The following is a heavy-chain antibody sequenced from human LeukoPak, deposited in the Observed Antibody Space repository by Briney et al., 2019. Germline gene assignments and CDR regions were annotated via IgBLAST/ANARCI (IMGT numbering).Heavy chain of an antibody. Sequence: SVKVSCKASGGTFSSYAISWVRQAPGQGLEWMGGIIPIFGTANYAQKFQGRVAITADESTSTAYMELSSLRSEDTAVYYCAREEAVRPGAFDIRGQGTMVTVSS. V-gene: IGHV1-69*01. J-gene: IGHJ3*02. CDR2: IIPIFGTA. CDR1: GGTFSSYA. CDR3: AREEAVRPGAFDI.